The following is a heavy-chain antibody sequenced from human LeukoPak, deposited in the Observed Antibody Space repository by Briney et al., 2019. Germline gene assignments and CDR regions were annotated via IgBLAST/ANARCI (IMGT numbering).Heavy chain of an antibody. Sequence: SETLSLTCTVSGGSIRSYYWSWIRQPPGKGLEWIGYIYYSGSTKYNSSLKSRVTISVDTSKNQFSLKLSSVTAADTAVYYCARRDGNGYTSATQRLHWFDYWGQGTLVTVSS. J-gene: IGHJ4*02. D-gene: IGHD5-24*01. V-gene: IGHV4-59*01. CDR2: IYYSGST. CDR3: ARRDGNGYTSATQRLHWFDY. CDR1: GGSIRSYY.